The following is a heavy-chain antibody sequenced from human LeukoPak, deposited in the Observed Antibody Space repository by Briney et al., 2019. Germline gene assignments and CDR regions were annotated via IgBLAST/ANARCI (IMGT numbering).Heavy chain of an antibody. CDR1: GYTFTGYY. D-gene: IGHD3-22*01. CDR2: INPNSGGT. CDR3: ARLDYYDSSGYDY. V-gene: IGHV1-2*02. J-gene: IGHJ4*02. Sequence: ASVKVSCKASGYTFTGYYMHWVRQAPGQGLEWMGWINPNSGGTNYAQKFQGRVTMTRDTSISTAYMELSRLRSDDTAVYYCARLDYYDSSGYDYWGRGTLVTVSS.